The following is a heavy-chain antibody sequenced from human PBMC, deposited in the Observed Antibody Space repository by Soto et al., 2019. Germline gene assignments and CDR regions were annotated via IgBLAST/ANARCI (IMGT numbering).Heavy chain of an antibody. CDR2: ISWNSGSI. V-gene: IGHV3-9*01. CDR1: GFTFDDYA. Sequence: HPGGSLRLSCAASGFTFDDYAMHWVRQAPGKGLEWVSGISWNSGSIGYADSVKGRFTISRDNAKNSLYLQMNSLRAEDTALYYCAKDLDYYDSSGYYYWGAFDIWGQGTMVTVSS. CDR3: AKDLDYYDSSGYYYWGAFDI. D-gene: IGHD3-22*01. J-gene: IGHJ3*02.